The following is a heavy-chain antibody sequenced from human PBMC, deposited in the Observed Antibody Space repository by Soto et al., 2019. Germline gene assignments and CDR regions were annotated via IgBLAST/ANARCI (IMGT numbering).Heavy chain of an antibody. CDR3: GRKARSSGYYYVPIGYYFDY. J-gene: IGHJ4*02. Sequence: QVQLQQWGAGLLKPSETLSLTCAVYGGSFSGYYWSWIRQPPGKGLEWIGEINHSGSTNYNPSLKSRVTISVDTSKNQFSLKLSSVTAADTAVYYCGRKARSSGYYYVPIGYYFDYWGQGTLVTVSS. CDR2: INHSGST. V-gene: IGHV4-34*01. CDR1: GGSFSGYY. D-gene: IGHD3-22*01.